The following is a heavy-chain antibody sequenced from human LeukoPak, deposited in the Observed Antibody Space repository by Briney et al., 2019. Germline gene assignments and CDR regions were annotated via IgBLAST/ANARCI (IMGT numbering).Heavy chain of an antibody. CDR1: GGSFSGYY. Sequence: SETLSLTCAVYGGSFSGYYWSWIRQPPGKGLEWIGEINRSGSTNYNPSLKSRVTISVDTSKNQFSLKLSSVTAADTAVYYCARGPKYYDFWSGYYTNWFDPWGQGTLVTVSS. D-gene: IGHD3-3*01. CDR3: ARGPKYYDFWSGYYTNWFDP. V-gene: IGHV4-34*01. J-gene: IGHJ5*02. CDR2: INRSGST.